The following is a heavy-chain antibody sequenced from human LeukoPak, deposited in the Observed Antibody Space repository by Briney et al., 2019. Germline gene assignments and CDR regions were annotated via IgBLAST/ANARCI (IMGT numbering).Heavy chain of an antibody. V-gene: IGHV2-70*11. CDR2: IDRDDDR. CDR1: WFSLSTSGIC. D-gene: IGHD3-10*01. CDR3: ARISYGSGSGLDY. J-gene: IGHJ4*02. Sequence: SGPALLKPTQTLTLTCTSSWFSLSTSGICVSWIRQPPGKALEWLACIDRDDDRYYSTSLKTRLTISKDTSKNPVVLTMTNMDPVDTATYYCARISYGSGSGLDYWGQGTLVTVSS.